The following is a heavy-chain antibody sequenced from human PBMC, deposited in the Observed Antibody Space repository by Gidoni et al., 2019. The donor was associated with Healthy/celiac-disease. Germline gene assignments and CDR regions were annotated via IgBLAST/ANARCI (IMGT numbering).Heavy chain of an antibody. CDR1: GCSISSGGYY. V-gene: IGHV4-31*03. CDR3: ARNEVGWFDP. CDR2: IYYSGST. Sequence: QVQLQESGPGLVKPSQPLSPPVTVPGCSISSGGYYWRWIRQHPGKGLEWIGYIYYSGSTYYNPSLKSRVTISVDTSKNQFSLKLSSVTAADTAVYYCARNEVGWFDPWGQGTLVTVSS. J-gene: IGHJ5*02. D-gene: IGHD1-1*01.